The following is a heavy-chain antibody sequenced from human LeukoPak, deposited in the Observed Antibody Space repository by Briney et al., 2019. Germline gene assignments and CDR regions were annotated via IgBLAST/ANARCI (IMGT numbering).Heavy chain of an antibody. CDR1: GYTFTSYG. Sequence: ASVKVSCKASGYTFTSYGISWVRQAPGQGLEWMGWISAYNGNTNYAQKLQGRVTMTTDTTSSKAYMESRSLRSDDTAAYDCARDGRSNRDGYNSFDYWGQGTLVTVSS. D-gene: IGHD5-24*01. CDR2: ISAYNGNT. V-gene: IGHV1-18*01. CDR3: ARDGRSNRDGYNSFDY. J-gene: IGHJ4*02.